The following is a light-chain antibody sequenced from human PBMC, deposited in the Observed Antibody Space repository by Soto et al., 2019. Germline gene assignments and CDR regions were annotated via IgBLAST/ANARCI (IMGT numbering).Light chain of an antibody. CDR1: QSVSSN. CDR2: DAS. CDR3: QQRSDWLT. V-gene: IGKV3-11*01. Sequence: EIVLTQSPATVSLSPGERATLSCRASQSVSSNLAWYQQKPGQAPRLLIYDASNRATGIPARFSGSGSGTDFTLTISSLEPEDFAVYYCQQRSDWLTFGGGTKVEIK. J-gene: IGKJ4*01.